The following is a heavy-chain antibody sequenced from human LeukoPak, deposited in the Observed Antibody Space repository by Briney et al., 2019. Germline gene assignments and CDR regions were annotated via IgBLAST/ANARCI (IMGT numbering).Heavy chain of an antibody. CDR1: GGTFSSYA. D-gene: IGHD2-15*01. Sequence: GSSVKVSCKASGGTFSSYAISWVRQAPGRGLEWMGGIIPIFGTANYAQKFQGRVTITADESTSTAYMELSSLRSEDTAVYYCARETYCSGGTCFFGPDYWGQGTLVTASS. CDR2: IIPIFGTA. J-gene: IGHJ4*02. CDR3: ARETYCSGGTCFFGPDY. V-gene: IGHV1-69*01.